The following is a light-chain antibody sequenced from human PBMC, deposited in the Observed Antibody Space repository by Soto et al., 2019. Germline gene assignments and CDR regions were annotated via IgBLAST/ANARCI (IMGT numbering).Light chain of an antibody. CDR1: QSVSSNS. V-gene: IGKV3-20*01. J-gene: IGKJ5*01. Sequence: EIVLTQSPGTLSLSPGERATLSCRASQSVSSNSLAWYLQKPGQAPRLLIYGASNRATGIADRFSGSGSGEDFTLTISRLEPEDFAVYFCQHHGGSITFGQGTRLDIK. CDR3: QHHGGSIT. CDR2: GAS.